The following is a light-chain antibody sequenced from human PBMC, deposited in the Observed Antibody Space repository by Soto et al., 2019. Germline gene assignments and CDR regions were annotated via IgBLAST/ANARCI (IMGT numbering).Light chain of an antibody. J-gene: IGKJ1*01. CDR1: QDIRND. V-gene: IGKV1-6*01. Sequence: AIQMTQSPSSLSASLGDRVTITWRASQDIRNDLGWYQQKPGKAPKLLIHAVSSLQSGVPPRFSGSGSGTDFTLTISSLQPEDFATYYCLQDYNYPWTFGQGTKVDIK. CDR2: AVS. CDR3: LQDYNYPWT.